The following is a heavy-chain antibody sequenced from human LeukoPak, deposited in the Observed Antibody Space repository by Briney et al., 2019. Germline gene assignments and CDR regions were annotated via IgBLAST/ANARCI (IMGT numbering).Heavy chain of an antibody. CDR1: GGSISSYH. V-gene: IGHV4-59*01. CDR2: IYYSGST. Sequence: PSETLSLTCTVSGGSISSYHWSWIRQPPGKGLEWIGYIYYSGSTNYNPSLKSRVTISVDTSKNQFSLKLSSVTAADTAVYYCGVITGTTSAWGQGTLVTVSS. J-gene: IGHJ4*02. D-gene: IGHD1-7*01. CDR3: GVITGTTSA.